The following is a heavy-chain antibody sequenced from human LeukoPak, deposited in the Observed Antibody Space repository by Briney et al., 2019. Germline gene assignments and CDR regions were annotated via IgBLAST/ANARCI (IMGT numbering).Heavy chain of an antibody. CDR3: ARDLWADY. J-gene: IGHJ4*02. CDR2: INSVSSHF. D-gene: IGHD3-16*01. V-gene: IGHV3-21*01. CDR1: GFTFSYYS. Sequence: GSLRLSCEASGFTFSYYSMSWVRQAPGKGLEWVALINSVSSHFYYADSVKGRFTISRDNSKNTLYLQMSSLRAEDTAVYYCARDLWADYWGQGTLVTVSS.